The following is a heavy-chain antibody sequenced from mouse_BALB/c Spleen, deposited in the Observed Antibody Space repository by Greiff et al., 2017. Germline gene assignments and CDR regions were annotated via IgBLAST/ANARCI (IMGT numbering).Heavy chain of an antibody. J-gene: IGHJ3*01. CDR1: GFSLTSYG. CDR3: ARAYGYDGGFAY. CDR2: IWSGGST. Sequence: VKVVESGPGLVQPSQSLSITCTVSGFSLTSYGVHWVRQSPGKGLEWLGVIWSGGSTDYNAAFISRLSISKDNSKSQVFFKMNSLQANDTAIYYCARAYGYDGGFAYWGQGTLVTVSA. D-gene: IGHD2-2*01. V-gene: IGHV2-2*02.